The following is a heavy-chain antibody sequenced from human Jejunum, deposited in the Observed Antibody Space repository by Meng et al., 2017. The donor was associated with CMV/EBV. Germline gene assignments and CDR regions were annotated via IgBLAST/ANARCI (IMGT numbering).Heavy chain of an antibody. CDR1: TFSNYA. J-gene: IGHJ4*02. D-gene: IGHD3-3*01. V-gene: IGHV1-69*05. CDR3: ARGGDGVQHFLEWLLFDY. CDR2: IMPFFGTV. Sequence: TFSNYAFSWVRQAPGPGLEWMGGIMPFFGTVNYARKFQGRVTITTEESTSTVYMELSSLRSEDTAVYYCARGGDGVQHFLEWLLFDYWGQGTLVTVSS.